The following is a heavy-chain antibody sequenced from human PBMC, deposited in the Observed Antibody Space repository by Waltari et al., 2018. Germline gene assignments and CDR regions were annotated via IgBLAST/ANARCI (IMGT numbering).Heavy chain of an antibody. J-gene: IGHJ4*02. V-gene: IGHV1-8*03. CDR1: GSTFASYD. CDR3: ARGRGFLESLMY. Sequence: VHLAQSGAEVRKPGASVKVSCKASGSTFASYDIHWVQQATGQGLEWMGWMNPKSGNSGYAQKFHGRVTLTRNTSITTAYMEVSSLRSEDTALYYCARGRGFLESLMYWGQGTLVTVSS. D-gene: IGHD3-3*01. CDR2: MNPKSGNS.